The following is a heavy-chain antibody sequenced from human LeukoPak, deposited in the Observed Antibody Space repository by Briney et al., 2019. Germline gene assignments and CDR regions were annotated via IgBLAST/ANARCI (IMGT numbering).Heavy chain of an antibody. V-gene: IGHV3-21*01. CDR2: ISSSSSYI. CDR3: GRGIVYRGYEDL. D-gene: IGHD5-12*01. Sequence: GGSLRLSCAASGFTFSSYSMNWVRQAPGKGLEWVSSISSSSSYIYYADSVKGRFTISRDNAKNSLYLQMNSLRAEDTVVYYWGRGIVYRGYEDLWGRATLVTVSS. CDR1: GFTFSSYS. J-gene: IGHJ2*01.